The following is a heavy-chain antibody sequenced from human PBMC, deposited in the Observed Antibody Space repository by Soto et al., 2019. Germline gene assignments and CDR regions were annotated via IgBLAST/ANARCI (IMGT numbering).Heavy chain of an antibody. J-gene: IGHJ4*02. D-gene: IGHD6-13*01. Sequence: QVQLVESGGGVVQPGRSLRLSCAASGFTFRSYAMDWVRQAPGKGLEWVAVISYDGTNKYYADSVKGRFTISRDNSKNPLSLQMNSLRPEDTAVYSCARGDSNSWSDYWGQGTLVTVSS. CDR1: GFTFRSYA. CDR3: ARGDSNSWSDY. V-gene: IGHV3-30*01. CDR2: ISYDGTNK.